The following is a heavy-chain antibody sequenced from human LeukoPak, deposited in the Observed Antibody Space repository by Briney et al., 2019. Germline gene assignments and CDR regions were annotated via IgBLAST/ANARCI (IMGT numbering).Heavy chain of an antibody. CDR1: GFNFSDYW. Sequence: GGSLRLSCVGSGFNFSDYWTSWVRQAPGKGLEWVANIKQDGSEKDYVDALKGRFTISRDNAKNSLYLQMNSLRAEDTAVYYCARWLELTGNFDSCGQ. V-gene: IGHV3-7*01. J-gene: IGHJ4*02. CDR3: ARWLELTGNFDS. D-gene: IGHD3-9*01. CDR2: IKQDGSEK.